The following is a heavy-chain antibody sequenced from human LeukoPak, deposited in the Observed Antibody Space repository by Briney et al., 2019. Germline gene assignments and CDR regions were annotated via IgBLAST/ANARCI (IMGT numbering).Heavy chain of an antibody. D-gene: IGHD3-22*01. CDR2: ITASGDST. CDR1: GFTFSNYA. CDR3: AEDDGYYRFNL. J-gene: IGHJ5*02. V-gene: IGHV3-23*01. Sequence: PGGSLRLSCAASGFTFSNYAMGWVRQPPGKGLEWVSAITASGDSTYYADSVKGRFSISRDNSENTLYLQMNSLRAGDTAVYYCAEDDGYYRFNLWGQGTLVTVSS.